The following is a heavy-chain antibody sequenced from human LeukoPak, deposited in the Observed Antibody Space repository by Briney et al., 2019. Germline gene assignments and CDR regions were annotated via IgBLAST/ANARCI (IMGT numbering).Heavy chain of an antibody. D-gene: IGHD5-24*01. J-gene: IGHJ5*02. Sequence: ASVKVSCKASGYTFTGYYMHWVRQAPGQGLEWMGWINPNSGGTNYAQKFQGRVTMTRDTSISTAYMELSRLRSDDTAVYYCASVGVEMASHGWFDPWGQGTLVTVSS. CDR3: ASVGVEMASHGWFDP. CDR2: INPNSGGT. V-gene: IGHV1-2*02. CDR1: GYTFTGYY.